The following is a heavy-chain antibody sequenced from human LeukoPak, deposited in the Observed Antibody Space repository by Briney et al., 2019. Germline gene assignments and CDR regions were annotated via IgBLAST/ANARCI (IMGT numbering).Heavy chain of an antibody. Sequence: PGASVKVSCKTSGYTFTSYDLNWVRQATGQGLEWMGWVNPNSGNTGYAQKFQGRVTMTMDPSISTAYMELSSLRSEDTAVYYCARRSDDYDSSAYYHWGQGTLVTVSS. CDR1: GYTFTSYD. J-gene: IGHJ4*02. CDR2: VNPNSGNT. CDR3: ARRSDDYDSSAYYH. V-gene: IGHV1-8*01. D-gene: IGHD3-22*01.